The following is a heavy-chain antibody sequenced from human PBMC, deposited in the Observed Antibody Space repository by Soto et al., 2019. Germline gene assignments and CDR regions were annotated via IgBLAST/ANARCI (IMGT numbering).Heavy chain of an antibody. CDR2: MKPGSDDT. CDR3: ARMATFGSLNWFDP. D-gene: IGHD3-16*01. CDR1: GYTFTTYG. Sequence: ASVKVSCKASGYTFTTYGVNWVRQATGQGLEWMGWMKPGSDDTGYAQKFQGRVTMTRDISIATAYMELSSLRSDVTAIYYCARMATFGSLNWFDPWGQGTLVTVSS. J-gene: IGHJ5*02. V-gene: IGHV1-8*01.